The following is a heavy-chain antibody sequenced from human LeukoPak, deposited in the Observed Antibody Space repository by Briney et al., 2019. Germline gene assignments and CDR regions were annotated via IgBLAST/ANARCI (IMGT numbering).Heavy chain of an antibody. CDR1: GFTFSSYS. V-gene: IGHV4-34*01. CDR2: INHSGST. D-gene: IGHD6-13*01. J-gene: IGHJ4*02. Sequence: GSLRLSCAASGFTFSSYSMNWVRQPPGKGLEWIGEINHSGSTNYNPSLKSRVTISVDTSKNQFSLKLSSVTAADTAVYYCARRGSSWKIFDYWGQGTLVTVSS. CDR3: ARRGSSWKIFDY.